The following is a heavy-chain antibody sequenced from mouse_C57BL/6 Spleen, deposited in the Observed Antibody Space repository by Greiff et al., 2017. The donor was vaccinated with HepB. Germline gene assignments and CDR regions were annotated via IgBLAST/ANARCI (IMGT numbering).Heavy chain of an antibody. V-gene: IGHV1-5*01. CDR2: IYPGNSDT. CDR1: GYTFTSYW. Sequence: VQLKESGTVLARPGASVKMSCKTSGYTFTSYWMHWVKQRPGQGLEWIGAIYPGNSDTSYNQKFKGKAKLTAVTSASTAYMELSSLTNEDSAVYYCTMGYGSSVYYFDYWGQGTTLTVSS. D-gene: IGHD1-1*01. J-gene: IGHJ2*01. CDR3: TMGYGSSVYYFDY.